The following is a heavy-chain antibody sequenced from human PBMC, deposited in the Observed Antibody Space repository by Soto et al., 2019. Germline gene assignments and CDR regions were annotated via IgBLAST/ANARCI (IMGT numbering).Heavy chain of an antibody. CDR3: ARRMVYAIVLEKPNYYMDV. V-gene: IGHV1-18*01. CDR2: ISAYNGNT. CDR1: GYTFTSYG. Sequence: ASVKVSCKASGYTFTSYGISWVRQAPGQGLEWMGWISAYNGNTNYAQKLQGRVTMTTDTSTSTAYMELRSLRSDDTAVYYCARRMVYAIVLEKPNYYMDVWGKGTTVTVSS. J-gene: IGHJ6*03. D-gene: IGHD2-8*01.